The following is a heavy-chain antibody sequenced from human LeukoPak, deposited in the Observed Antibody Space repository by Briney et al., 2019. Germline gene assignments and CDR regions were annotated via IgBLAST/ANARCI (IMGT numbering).Heavy chain of an antibody. CDR1: GGSIISYY. J-gene: IGHJ4*02. Sequence: PSETLSLTCSAPGGSIISYYWSWIRQPPGKGLELIGYIYYSGSTNYNPSLKSRVTISVDTSNNQFSLQLSSVTAADTAVYYCARGLYSSGWALFDYWGQGTLVTVSS. D-gene: IGHD6-19*01. CDR2: IYYSGST. V-gene: IGHV4-59*01. CDR3: ARGLYSSGWALFDY.